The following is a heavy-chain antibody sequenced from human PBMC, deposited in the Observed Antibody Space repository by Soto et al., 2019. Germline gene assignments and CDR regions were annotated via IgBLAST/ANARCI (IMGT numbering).Heavy chain of an antibody. CDR3: ARSTVVDSRRATLAGY. CDR2: IYSGGST. D-gene: IGHD6-19*01. Sequence: EVQLVESGGGLVQPGGSLRLSCAASGFTVSSNYMSWVRQAPGKGLEWVSVIYSGGSTYYADSVKGRFTISRDNSKNTLYLQMNSLRAEDTAVYYCARSTVVDSRRATLAGYWGQGTLVTVSS. V-gene: IGHV3-66*01. J-gene: IGHJ4*02. CDR1: GFTVSSNY.